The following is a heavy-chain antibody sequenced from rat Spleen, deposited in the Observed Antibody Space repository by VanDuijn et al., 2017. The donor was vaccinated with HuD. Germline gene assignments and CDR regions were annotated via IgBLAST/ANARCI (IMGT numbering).Heavy chain of an antibody. Sequence: EVQLVESGGGLVQPGQSLKLSCVASGFTFSSYWMFWIRQAPGEGLEWLSSISPDGGDSYYPDSVKGRLPISSDNAKSTLYLQMDSLRSEDTATYYCARRYYSGGGGYFDYWGQGVMVTVSS. CDR3: ARRYYSGGGGYFDY. CDR2: ISPDGGDS. D-gene: IGHD1-1*01. J-gene: IGHJ2*01. CDR1: GFTFSSYW. V-gene: IGHV5-58*01.